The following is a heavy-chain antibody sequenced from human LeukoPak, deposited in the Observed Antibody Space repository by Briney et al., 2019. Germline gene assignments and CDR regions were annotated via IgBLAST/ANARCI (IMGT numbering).Heavy chain of an antibody. CDR3: TTFGGSYGERDY. V-gene: IGHV3-23*01. CDR2: ISGSGDGT. Sequence: GGSLRLSCAASGFTFSNYAMSWVRQPPGKGLEWVSAISGSGDGTYYVDSVKGRFTISRDNSKNTLYLQMNSLKTEDTAVYYCTTFGGSYGERDYWGQGTLVTVSS. J-gene: IGHJ4*02. D-gene: IGHD1-26*01. CDR1: GFTFSNYA.